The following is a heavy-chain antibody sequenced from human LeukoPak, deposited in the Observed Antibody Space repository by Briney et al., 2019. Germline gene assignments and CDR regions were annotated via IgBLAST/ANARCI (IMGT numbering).Heavy chain of an antibody. Sequence: SVKVSCKASGGTFSSYAVSWVRQAPGQGLEWMGRIIPILGIANYAQKFQGRVTITADKSTSTAYMELSSLRSEDTAVYYCARERTYYYDSSGYYYYDYWGQGTLVTVSS. CDR1: GGTFSSYA. CDR3: ARERTYYYDSSGYYYYDY. V-gene: IGHV1-69*04. CDR2: IIPILGIA. D-gene: IGHD3-22*01. J-gene: IGHJ4*02.